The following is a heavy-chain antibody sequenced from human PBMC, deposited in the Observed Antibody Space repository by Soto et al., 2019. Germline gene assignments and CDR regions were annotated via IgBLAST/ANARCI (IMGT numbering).Heavy chain of an antibody. CDR1: AYTFTNYG. CDR2: ISAYSGNT. V-gene: IGHV1-18*04. CDR3: ARGGSWYYCAFDI. J-gene: IGHJ3*02. D-gene: IGHD2-15*01. Sequence: QVQLVQSGADVKKPGASVKVSCKASAYTFTNYGISWVRQAPGQVLEWVGWISAYSGNTNYAQKLQGRATMTTDTSTGTAYMELRSLRSDDTAGYYCARGGSWYYCAFDICGQGTMVTVSS.